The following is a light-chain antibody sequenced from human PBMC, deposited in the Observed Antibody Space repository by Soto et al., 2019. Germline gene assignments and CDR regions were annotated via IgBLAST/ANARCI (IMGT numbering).Light chain of an antibody. CDR3: QQYDNLLFT. J-gene: IGKJ3*01. CDR2: DAS. V-gene: IGKV1-33*01. Sequence: DIQMTQSPSSLSASVGDRVTITCQASQDISNYLNWYQQKPGKAPKLLIYDASNVETGVPSRFSGSGSGTDFTFTISSLQTEDIATYYCQQYDNLLFTFGPGTKVDIK. CDR1: QDISNY.